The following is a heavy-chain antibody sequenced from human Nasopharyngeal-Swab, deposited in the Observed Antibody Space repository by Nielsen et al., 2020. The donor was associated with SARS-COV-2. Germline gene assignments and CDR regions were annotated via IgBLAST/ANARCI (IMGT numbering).Heavy chain of an antibody. V-gene: IGHV3-30*03. J-gene: IGHJ4*02. Sequence: GGSLRLSCAASGLTFSSYGMHWVRQAPGKGLEWVAVISYDESNKYYADSVKGRFTIFRDNSKNTLYLQMNSLRAEDTAVYYCARAGGGYSYADYWGQGTLVTVSS. D-gene: IGHD5-18*01. CDR3: ARAGGGYSYADY. CDR1: GLTFSSYG. CDR2: ISYDESNK.